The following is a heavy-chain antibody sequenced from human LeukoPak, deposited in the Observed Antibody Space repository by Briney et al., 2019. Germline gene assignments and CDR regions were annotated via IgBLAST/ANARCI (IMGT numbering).Heavy chain of an antibody. J-gene: IGHJ6*02. V-gene: IGHV3-66*01. D-gene: IGHD3-9*01. Sequence: PGGSLRLSCAASGFTFSSYAMSWVRQAPGKGLEWVSVIYSGGSTYYADSVKGRFTISRDNSKNTLYLQMNSLRAEDTAVYYCARSTDILTTHGMDVWGQGTTVTVSS. CDR1: GFTFSSYA. CDR2: IYSGGST. CDR3: ARSTDILTTHGMDV.